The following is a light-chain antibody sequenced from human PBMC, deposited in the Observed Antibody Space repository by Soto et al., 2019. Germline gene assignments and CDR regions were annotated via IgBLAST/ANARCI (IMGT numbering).Light chain of an antibody. CDR1: TTDVGGFHY. Sequence: QSVLTQPASVSGSPGQSVTISCTGTTTDVGGFHYVSWYQQHPGKAPKLMIYEVRRRPSGVPDRFSGSKSGNTASLTVSGLQPEDEAEYYCSSYAGSNNWVFGGGTKLTVL. V-gene: IGLV2-8*01. J-gene: IGLJ3*02. CDR3: SSYAGSNNWV. CDR2: EVR.